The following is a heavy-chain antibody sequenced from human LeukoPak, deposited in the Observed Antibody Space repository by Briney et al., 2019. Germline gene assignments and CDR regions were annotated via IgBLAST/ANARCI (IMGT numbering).Heavy chain of an antibody. J-gene: IGHJ2*01. CDR2: IEKDGSAT. CDR1: GFTFSNYG. D-gene: IGHD1-1*01. Sequence: PGGSLRLSCAASGFTFSNYGMHWVRQAPGKGLEWVAKIEKDGSATYYVDSMKGRFTVSRDNAANSLYLQMSNLGVEDTAVYSCARAGVTNQLGETYWYFDLWGRGTLVTVSS. V-gene: IGHV3-7*01. CDR3: ARAGVTNQLGETYWYFDL.